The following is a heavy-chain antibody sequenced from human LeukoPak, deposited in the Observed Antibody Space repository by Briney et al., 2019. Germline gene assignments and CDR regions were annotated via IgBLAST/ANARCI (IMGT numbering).Heavy chain of an antibody. J-gene: IGHJ3*02. D-gene: IGHD3-22*01. Sequence: PSETLPLTCTVSGGSISSYYWSWIRQPPGKGLEWIGYIYYSGSTNYNPSLKSRVTISVDTSKNQFSLKLSSVTAADTAVYYCARDHSPYYYDSSGYYSRFDIWGQGTMVTVSS. CDR1: GGSISSYY. CDR2: IYYSGST. CDR3: ARDHSPYYYDSSGYYSRFDI. V-gene: IGHV4-59*01.